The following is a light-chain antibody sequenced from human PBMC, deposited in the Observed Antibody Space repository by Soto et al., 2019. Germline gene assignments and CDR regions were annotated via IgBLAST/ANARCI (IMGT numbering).Light chain of an antibody. J-gene: IGKJ1*01. V-gene: IGKV3-15*01. CDR2: AAS. Sequence: EIVMTQSPATLSVSPGERATLSCRASQSISDNLAWYQQKPGQAPRLLIYAASTRAPGIPARISGSGSGTSFTLNLSSRQSEDFAVYYCQLNEIWPMTFGQGTKVEIK. CDR1: QSISDN. CDR3: QLNEIWPMT.